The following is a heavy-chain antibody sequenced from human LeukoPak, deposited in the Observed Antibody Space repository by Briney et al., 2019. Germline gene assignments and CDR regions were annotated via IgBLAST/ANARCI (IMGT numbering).Heavy chain of an antibody. D-gene: IGHD3-16*01. J-gene: IGHJ4*02. CDR2: IYPYDSDT. V-gene: IGHV5-51*01. CDR3: ARRGSDGTYFDY. CDR1: GSIFTSYW. Sequence: GASLQISCQGSGSIFTSYWIGWVRQLPGKGLEWMGIIYPYDSDTTYSPSFQGPVTISADKSISTAYLQWSSLKASDSAMYYCARRGSDGTYFDYWGQGTLVTVSS.